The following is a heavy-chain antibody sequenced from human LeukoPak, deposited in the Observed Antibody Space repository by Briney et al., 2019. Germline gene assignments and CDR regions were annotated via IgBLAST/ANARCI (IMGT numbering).Heavy chain of an antibody. V-gene: IGHV4-4*07. CDR2: VYTSGST. J-gene: IGHJ6*03. D-gene: IGHD3-9*01. Sequence: PSETLSLTCTASGGSISSYYWSWIRQPAGKELEWIGRVYTSGSTNYNPSLKSRVTMSVDTSKNQFSLKLSSVTAADTAVYYCARECCPDYDILTGYYYYYYMAVWGKGTTVTVSS. CDR1: GGSISSYY. CDR3: ARECCPDYDILTGYYYYYYMAV.